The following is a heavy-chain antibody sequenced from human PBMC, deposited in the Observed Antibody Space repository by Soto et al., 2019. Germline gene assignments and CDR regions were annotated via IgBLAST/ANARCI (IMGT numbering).Heavy chain of an antibody. J-gene: IGHJ2*01. D-gene: IGHD6-6*01. CDR1: GFTFSSYG. V-gene: IGHV3-30*18. Sequence: GGSLRLSCAASGFTFSSYGMHWVRQAPGKGLEWVAVISYDGSNKYYADSVKGRFTISRDNSKNTLYLQMNSLRAEDTAVYYCAKPNGPSSSIGDWYFDLWGRGTLVTVSS. CDR3: AKPNGPSSSIGDWYFDL. CDR2: ISYDGSNK.